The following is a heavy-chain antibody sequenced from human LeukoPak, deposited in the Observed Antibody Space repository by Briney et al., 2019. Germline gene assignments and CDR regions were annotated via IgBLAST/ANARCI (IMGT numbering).Heavy chain of an antibody. CDR2: LSPDGSSS. J-gene: IGHJ4*02. V-gene: IGHV3-74*01. D-gene: IGHD6-6*01. CDR1: GFTFSTYW. Sequence: QAGGSLRLSCAASGFTFSTYWMHWVCQAPGEGMVWVSRLSPDGSSSAYADSVKGRFAISRDNAKNSVDLQMNSLRAEGTAVYYCVSQYGSPSNYWGQGTLVTVSS. CDR3: VSQYGSPSNY.